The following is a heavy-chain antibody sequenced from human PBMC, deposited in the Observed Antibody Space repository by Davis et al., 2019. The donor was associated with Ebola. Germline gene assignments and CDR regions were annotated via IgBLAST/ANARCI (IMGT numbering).Heavy chain of an antibody. J-gene: IGHJ6*02. Sequence: MPSETLSLTCTVPGGSISSYYWRWIRQPPGKGLEWIGYIYYSGSTNYNPSLKSRVTISVDTSKNQFSLKLSSVTAADTAVYYCARGPRKYYYYYGRDVWGQGTTVTVSS. CDR2: IYYSGST. V-gene: IGHV4-59*12. CDR1: GGSISSYY. D-gene: IGHD1-14*01. CDR3: ARGPRKYYYYYGRDV.